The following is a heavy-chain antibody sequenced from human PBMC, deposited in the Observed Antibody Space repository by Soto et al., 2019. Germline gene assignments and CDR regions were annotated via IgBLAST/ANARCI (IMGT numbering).Heavy chain of an antibody. CDR3: ARHPFRGXYDFWSGYYTHHYGMDV. D-gene: IGHD3-3*01. V-gene: IGHV4-39*01. CDR2: IYYSGST. J-gene: IGHJ6*02. CDR1: GGSISSSSYY. Sequence: SETLSLTCTVSGGSISSSSYYWGWIRQPPGKGMEWIGSIYYSGSTYYNPSLKSRVTISVDTSKNQFSLKLSSVTAADTAVYYCARHPFRGXYDFWSGYYTHHYGMDVWGQGTTVTVSS.